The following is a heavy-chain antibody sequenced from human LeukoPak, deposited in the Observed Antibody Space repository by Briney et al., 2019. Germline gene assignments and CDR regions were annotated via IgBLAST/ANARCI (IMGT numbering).Heavy chain of an antibody. Sequence: PGGTLRLYCAASGFTFSSYWMSWVPQAPGKGLVWVANIKQDGSEKYYVDSVKGRFTISRDNAKNSLYLQMSRLRAEDTAVYYCARDLPGWNIGVFDYWGQGTLVTVSS. D-gene: IGHD6-19*01. J-gene: IGHJ4*02. CDR2: IKQDGSEK. CDR3: ARDLPGWNIGVFDY. V-gene: IGHV3-7*01. CDR1: GFTFSSYW.